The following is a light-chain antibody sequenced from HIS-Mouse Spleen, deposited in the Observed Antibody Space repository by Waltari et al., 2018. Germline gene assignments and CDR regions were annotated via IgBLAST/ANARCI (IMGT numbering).Light chain of an antibody. J-gene: IGLJ3*02. CDR3: CSYAGSSTWV. Sequence: QSALTQSASVSGSPGQSITISCTGPSSYVGSYNLVSWYQQHQGKAPQLMIYEGSKRPSVVSNRFSGSKSGNTASLTISGLQAEDEADYYCCSYAGSSTWVFGGGTKLTVL. V-gene: IGLV2-23*01. CDR1: SSYVGSYNL. CDR2: EGS.